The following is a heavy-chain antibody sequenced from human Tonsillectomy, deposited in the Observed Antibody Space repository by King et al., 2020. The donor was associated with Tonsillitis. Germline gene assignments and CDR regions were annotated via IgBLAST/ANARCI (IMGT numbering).Heavy chain of an antibody. CDR2: IIPILGIA. J-gene: IGHJ3*01. CDR3: ARARRDEAFIF. CDR1: GGTFSSYA. Sequence: QLVQSGAEVKKPGSSVKISCKASGGTFSSYAISWVRQAPGQGLEWMGRIIPILGIANYEQKFQGRVTIMADKSTSTAYMELNSLRSEDTAVYYCARARRDEAFIFWGQGTMVTVSS. V-gene: IGHV1-69*04.